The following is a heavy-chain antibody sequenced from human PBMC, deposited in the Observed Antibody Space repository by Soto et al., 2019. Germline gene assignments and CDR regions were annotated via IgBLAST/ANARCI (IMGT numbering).Heavy chain of an antibody. CDR3: ARRYGGNLDY. CDR2: IYYSGST. Sequence: PSETLSLTCTVSGGSISNFYWSWIRQPPGKGLEWIGYIYYSGSTNYNPSLKSRVTISVDPSKNQFSLKLSSVTAADTAVYFCARRYGGNLDYWGQGTLVTVSS. D-gene: IGHD1-26*01. V-gene: IGHV4-59*08. J-gene: IGHJ4*02. CDR1: GGSISNFY.